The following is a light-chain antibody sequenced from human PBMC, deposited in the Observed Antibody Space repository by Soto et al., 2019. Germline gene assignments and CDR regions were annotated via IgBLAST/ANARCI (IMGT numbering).Light chain of an antibody. Sequence: QLVLTQSPSASASLGASVKLTCTLSSGHSNNAIAWHQQQPEKGPRYLMKLNSDGSHNKGDGISDRFSGSSSGAEHYLTISSLQSEDEADYYCQTWGTGILVFGGGTKLTVL. V-gene: IGLV4-69*01. CDR2: LNSDGSH. CDR3: QTWGTGILV. J-gene: IGLJ2*01. CDR1: SGHSNNA.